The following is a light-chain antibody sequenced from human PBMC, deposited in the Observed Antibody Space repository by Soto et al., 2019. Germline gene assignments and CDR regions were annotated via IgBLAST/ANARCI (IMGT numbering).Light chain of an antibody. Sequence: QSALTQPASVSGSPGQSITISCTGTSSDVGSYNYVSWYQQHPGKAPKLMINDVSDRPSGVTNRFSGSKSGNTAFLTISGLQAEDEADYYCSSYTGRSTLYVFGTGTKVTVL. J-gene: IGLJ1*01. V-gene: IGLV2-14*01. CDR2: DVS. CDR3: SSYTGRSTLYV. CDR1: SSDVGSYNY.